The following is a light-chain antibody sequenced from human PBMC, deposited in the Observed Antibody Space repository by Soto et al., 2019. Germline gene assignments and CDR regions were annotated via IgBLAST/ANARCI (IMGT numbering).Light chain of an antibody. J-gene: IGKJ1*01. CDR3: QQYNRWPWT. CDR1: ESVSTN. Sequence: EIVLTQSPATLSVSPGDRATLSCRASESVSTNLAWYQQRPGQAPSLLIDDASTRAPGVPARFSGSGSGTEFTLSISSLQSEDFGVYSCQQYNRWPWTFGQGTKVEIK. CDR2: DAS. V-gene: IGKV3-15*01.